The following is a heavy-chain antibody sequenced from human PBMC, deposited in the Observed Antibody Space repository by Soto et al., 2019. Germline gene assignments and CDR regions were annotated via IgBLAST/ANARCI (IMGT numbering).Heavy chain of an antibody. CDR3: ARAPMKYQLQPFDP. Sequence: SETLSLTCTVSGGSISSSSYYWGWIRQPPGKGLEWIGSIYYSGSTYYNPSLKSRVTISVDTSKNQFSLKLSSVTAADTAVYYCARAPMKYQLQPFDPWGQGTLVTVSS. CDR1: GGSISSSSYY. V-gene: IGHV4-39*01. J-gene: IGHJ5*02. D-gene: IGHD2-2*01. CDR2: IYYSGST.